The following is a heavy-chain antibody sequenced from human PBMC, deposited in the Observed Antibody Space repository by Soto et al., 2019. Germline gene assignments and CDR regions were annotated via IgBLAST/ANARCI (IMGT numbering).Heavy chain of an antibody. CDR3: ARGHDGWLVPYYYMDV. J-gene: IGHJ6*03. V-gene: IGHV1-8*01. CDR1: GYTFTSYD. D-gene: IGHD6-19*01. Sequence: ASVKVSCKASGYTFTSYDINWVRQATGQGLEWMGWMNPNSGNTGYAQKFQGRVTMTRNTSISTAYMELSSLRSEDTAVYYCARGHDGWLVPYYYMDVWGKGTTVTSP. CDR2: MNPNSGNT.